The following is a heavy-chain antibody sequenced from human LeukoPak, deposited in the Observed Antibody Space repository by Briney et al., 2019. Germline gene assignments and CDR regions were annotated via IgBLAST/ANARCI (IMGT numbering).Heavy chain of an antibody. V-gene: IGHV3-74*01. Sequence: GGSLRLSCAASGFTFSSYWMHWVRQAPGKGLVWVSHINTDGSSTSYADSVKGRFTISRDNAKNSLYLQMNSLRAEDTAVYYCARATSGVIKGAFDIWGQGTMVTVSS. CDR3: ARATSGVIKGAFDI. CDR2: INTDGSST. D-gene: IGHD2-2*01. CDR1: GFTFSSYW. J-gene: IGHJ3*02.